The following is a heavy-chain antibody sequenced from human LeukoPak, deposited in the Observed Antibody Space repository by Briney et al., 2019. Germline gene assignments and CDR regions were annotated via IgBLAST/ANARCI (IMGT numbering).Heavy chain of an antibody. V-gene: IGHV4-31*03. CDR2: IYYSGST. J-gene: IGHJ5*02. D-gene: IGHD6-6*01. CDR3: ARGIAARLLFDP. Sequence: PSETLSLTCTVSGGSISSGGYYWSWIRQHPGKGLEWIGYIYYSGSTYYNPSLKSRVTISVDTSKNQFSLKLSSVTAADTAVYYCARGIAARLLFDPWGQGTLVTVSS. CDR1: GGSISSGGYY.